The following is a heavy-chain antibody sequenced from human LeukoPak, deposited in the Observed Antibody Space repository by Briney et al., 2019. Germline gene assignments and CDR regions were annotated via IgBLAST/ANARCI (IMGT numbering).Heavy chain of an antibody. J-gene: IGHJ4*02. CDR3: ATWAATILGTDY. Sequence: GGSLRLSCAASGFTFSSYAMHWVRQAPGKGLEWVAVISYDGSNKYYADSVKGRFTISRDNSKNTLNLQLNSLRTEDTAVYYCATWAATILGTDYWGQGTLVTVSS. V-gene: IGHV3-30-3*01. CDR1: GFTFSSYA. CDR2: ISYDGSNK. D-gene: IGHD3-3*01.